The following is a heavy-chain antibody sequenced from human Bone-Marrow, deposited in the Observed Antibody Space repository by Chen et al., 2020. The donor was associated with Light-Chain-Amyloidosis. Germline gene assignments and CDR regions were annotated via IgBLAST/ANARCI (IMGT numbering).Heavy chain of an antibody. V-gene: IGHV1-3*01. J-gene: IGHJ4*02. CDR3: ARDRFYGSGSYYIFDY. CDR2: INAGNGNT. D-gene: IGHD3-10*01. CDR1: GYTFTNYA. Sequence: QVQLVQSGAEVKKPGASVKVSCKASGYTFTNYALHWVRQAPGQRLEWMGWINAGNGNTKYSQKFQGRVTITRDTSASIAYMELSSLRSEDTAVYYCARDRFYGSGSYYIFDYWGQGTLFTVSS.